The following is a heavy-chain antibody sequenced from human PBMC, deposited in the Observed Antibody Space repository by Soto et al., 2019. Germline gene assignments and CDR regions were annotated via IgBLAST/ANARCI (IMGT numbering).Heavy chain of an antibody. CDR3: AKDSVYSSSSGAFNI. V-gene: IGHV3-9*01. J-gene: IGHJ3*02. CDR1: GFTFDDYA. Sequence: EVQLVESGGGLVQPGRSLRLSCAASGFTFDDYAMHWVRQAPGKGLEWVSGISWNSGSIGYADSVKGRFTISRDNAKNSLYLQMNSLRAEDTALYYCAKDSVYSSSSGAFNIWGQGTMVTVSS. D-gene: IGHD6-13*01. CDR2: ISWNSGSI.